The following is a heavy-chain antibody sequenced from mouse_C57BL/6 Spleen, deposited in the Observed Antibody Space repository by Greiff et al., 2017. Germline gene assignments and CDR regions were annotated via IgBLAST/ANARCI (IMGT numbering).Heavy chain of an antibody. V-gene: IGHV1-55*01. J-gene: IGHJ2*01. Sequence: LVESGAELVKPGASVKMSCKASGYTFTSYWITWVKRRPGQGLEWIGDIYPGSGSTNYNEKFKSKATLTVDTSSSTAYMQLSSLTSADSAAYYCASGPPMVTGYWGQGTTLTVSS. CDR3: ASGPPMVTGY. D-gene: IGHD2-9*01. CDR2: IYPGSGST. CDR1: GYTFTSYW.